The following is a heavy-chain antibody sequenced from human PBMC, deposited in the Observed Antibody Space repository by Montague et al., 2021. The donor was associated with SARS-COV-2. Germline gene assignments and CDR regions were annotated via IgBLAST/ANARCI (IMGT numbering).Heavy chain of an antibody. D-gene: IGHD2-2*01. CDR2: VSRSGST. V-gene: IGHV4-34*01. Sequence: SETLSLTCAGDVGCGVGDYWSWMGEHPCEVQEWIGEVSRSGSTNYNPSLKSRVTISVDTSKNQFSLKLSSVTAADTAVYYCARGLFQPDFQAYWGQGTLVTVSS. CDR1: VGCGVGDY. CDR3: ARGLFQPDFQAY. J-gene: IGHJ4*02.